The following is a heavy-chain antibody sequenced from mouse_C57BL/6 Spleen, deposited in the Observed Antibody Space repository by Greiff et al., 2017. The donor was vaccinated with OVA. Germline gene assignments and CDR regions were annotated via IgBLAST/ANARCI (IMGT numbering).Heavy chain of an antibody. CDR2: INPNNGGT. Sequence: EVHLVESGPELVKPGASVKIPCKASGYTFTDYNMDWVKQSHGKSLEWIGDINPNNGGTIYNQKFKGKATLTVDKSSSTAYMELRSLTSEDTAVYYCARKKDSSGSWFAYWGQGTLVTVSA. V-gene: IGHV1-18*01. CDR3: ARKKDSSGSWFAY. D-gene: IGHD3-2*02. CDR1: GYTFTDYN. J-gene: IGHJ3*01.